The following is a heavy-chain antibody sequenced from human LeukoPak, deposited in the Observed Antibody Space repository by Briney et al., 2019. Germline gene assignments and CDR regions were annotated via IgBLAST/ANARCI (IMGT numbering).Heavy chain of an antibody. CDR2: ISSSSSYI. Sequence: PGGSLRLSCAASGFTFSSYSMNWVRQAPGKGLEWVSSISSSSSYIYYADSVKGRFTISRDNAKNSLYLQMNSLRAEDTAVYYCARDQNVWGSSPPDYWGQGTLVTVSS. CDR3: ARDQNVWGSSPPDY. V-gene: IGHV3-21*01. J-gene: IGHJ4*02. CDR1: GFTFSSYS. D-gene: IGHD3-16*01.